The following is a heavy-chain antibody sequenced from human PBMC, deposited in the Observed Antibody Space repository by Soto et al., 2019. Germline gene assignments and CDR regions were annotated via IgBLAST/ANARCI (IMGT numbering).Heavy chain of an antibody. V-gene: IGHV3-30*18. J-gene: IGHJ4*02. CDR3: AKGSSSGWYPDFYY. CDR1: GFTFSSYG. D-gene: IGHD6-19*01. Sequence: GGSLRLSCAASGFTFSSYGMHWVRQAPGKGLEWVAVISYDGSNKYYADSVKGRFTISRDNSKNTLYLQMNSLRAEDTAVHYCAKGSSSGWYPDFYYWGQGTLVTVSS. CDR2: ISYDGSNK.